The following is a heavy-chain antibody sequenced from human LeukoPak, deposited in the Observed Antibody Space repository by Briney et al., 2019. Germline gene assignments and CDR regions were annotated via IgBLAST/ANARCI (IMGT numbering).Heavy chain of an antibody. CDR2: ISGSGGST. J-gene: IGHJ4*02. V-gene: IGHV3-23*01. Sequence: GGSLRLSCAASGFTFSSYAMSWVRQAPGKGLEWVSAISGSGGSTYYADSVKGRFTISRDNSKNTLYLQMNSLRAEDTAVYYCAKEEGSRYFDWSVYFDYWGQGTLVTVSS. D-gene: IGHD3-9*01. CDR3: AKEEGSRYFDWSVYFDY. CDR1: GFTFSSYA.